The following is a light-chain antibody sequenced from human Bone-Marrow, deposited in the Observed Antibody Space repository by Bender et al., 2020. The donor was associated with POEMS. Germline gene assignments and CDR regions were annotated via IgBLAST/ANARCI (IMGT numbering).Light chain of an antibody. J-gene: IGLJ3*02. Sequence: QSALTQPRSVSGSPGQSVTISCTGTSSDIGIYNHVSWYQQHPGKAPRPMISDVSKRPSGVPDRFSGSKSANTASLTISGLQAEDEADYYCCSYAGSYTWVFGGGTKLTV. V-gene: IGLV2-11*01. CDR2: DVS. CDR1: SSDIGIYNH. CDR3: CSYAGSYTWV.